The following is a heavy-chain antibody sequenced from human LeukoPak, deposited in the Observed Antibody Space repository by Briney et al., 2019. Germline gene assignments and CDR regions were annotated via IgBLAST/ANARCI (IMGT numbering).Heavy chain of an antibody. Sequence: SETLSLTCTVSGGSVSSGTYYWSWIRQPPGKGLEWIGYIYYSGSTNYNPSLTSRVTISVDTSKNQFSLKLSSVTAADTAVYYCARDRARGNSNPFFDYWGQGTLVTVSS. CDR1: GGSVSSGTYY. CDR2: IYYSGST. J-gene: IGHJ4*02. CDR3: ARDRARGNSNPFFDY. V-gene: IGHV4-61*01. D-gene: IGHD4-11*01.